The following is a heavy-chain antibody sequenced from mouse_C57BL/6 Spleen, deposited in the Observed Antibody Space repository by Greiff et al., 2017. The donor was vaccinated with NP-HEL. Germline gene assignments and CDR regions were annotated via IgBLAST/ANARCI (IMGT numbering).Heavy chain of an antibody. CDR3: ARDDYYGSSPNWYFDV. D-gene: IGHD1-1*01. CDR2: ISYDGSN. V-gene: IGHV3-6*01. CDR1: GYSITSGYY. Sequence: VQLQQSGPGLVKPSQSLSLTCSVTGYSITSGYYWNWIRQFPGNKLEWMGYISYDGSNNYNPSLKNRISITRDTSKNQFFLKLNSVTTEDTATYYCARDDYYGSSPNWYFDVWGTGTTVTVSS. J-gene: IGHJ1*03.